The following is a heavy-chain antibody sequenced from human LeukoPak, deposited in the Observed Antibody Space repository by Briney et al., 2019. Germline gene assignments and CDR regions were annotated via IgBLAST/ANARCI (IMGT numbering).Heavy chain of an antibody. CDR3: ASDTAMVYY. Sequence: GGSLRLSCAASGSTFSSYGMHWVRQAPGKGLEWVAVISYDGSNKYYADSVKGRFTISRDNSKNTLYLQMNSLRAEDTAVYYCASDTAMVYYWGQGTLVTVSS. J-gene: IGHJ4*02. CDR1: GSTFSSYG. D-gene: IGHD5-18*01. CDR2: ISYDGSNK. V-gene: IGHV3-30*03.